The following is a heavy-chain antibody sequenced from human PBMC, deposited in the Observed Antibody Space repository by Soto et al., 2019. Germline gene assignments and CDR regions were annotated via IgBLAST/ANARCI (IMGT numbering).Heavy chain of an antibody. CDR2: ISGSGGST. CDR1: GFTFSSYA. Sequence: GGSLRLSCAASGFTFSSYAMSWVRQAPGKGLEWVSAISGSGGSTYYADSVKGRFTNSRDNSKNTLFLQMNSLRAEDTAVYYCARFGELSAPAFDIWGQGTMVTVSS. D-gene: IGHD3-10*01. V-gene: IGHV3-23*01. J-gene: IGHJ3*02. CDR3: ARFGELSAPAFDI.